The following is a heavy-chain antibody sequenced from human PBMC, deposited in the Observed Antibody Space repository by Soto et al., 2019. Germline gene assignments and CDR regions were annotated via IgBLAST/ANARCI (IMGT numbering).Heavy chain of an antibody. V-gene: IGHV1-2*02. CDR3: ARPSRYYYGSGSYSPVDY. CDR2: INPNSGGT. Sequence: ASVKVSCKASGYTFTGYYMHWVRQAPGQGPEWMGWINPNSGGTNYAQKFQGRVTMTRDTSISTAYMELSRLRSDDTAVYYCARPSRYYYGSGSYSPVDYWGQGTLVTVSS. J-gene: IGHJ4*02. D-gene: IGHD3-10*01. CDR1: GYTFTGYY.